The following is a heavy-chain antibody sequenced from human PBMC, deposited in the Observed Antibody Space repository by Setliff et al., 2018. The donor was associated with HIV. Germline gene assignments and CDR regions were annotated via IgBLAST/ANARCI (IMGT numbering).Heavy chain of an antibody. CDR1: GFSVSRNY. Sequence: GSLRLSCAASGFSVSRNYMSWVRQAPGKGLEWIGEINHSGSTNYNPSLKSRVTISVDTSKNQFSLKLSSVTAADTAVYYCASSGWLPYFDYWGQGTLVTVSS. V-gene: IGHV4-4*02. CDR3: ASSGWLPYFDY. J-gene: IGHJ4*02. D-gene: IGHD6-19*01. CDR2: INHSGST.